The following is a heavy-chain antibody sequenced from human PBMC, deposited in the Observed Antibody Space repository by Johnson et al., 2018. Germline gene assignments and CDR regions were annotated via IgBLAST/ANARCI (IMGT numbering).Heavy chain of an antibody. CDR3: ARDPFIWRRDGYNYGGVAFDI. J-gene: IGHJ3*02. Sequence: VQLVESGGGLVKPGGSLRLSCAASGFTFSSYSMAWVRQAPGKGLEWVSSISSSSSYIYYADSVKGRFTISRDNAKNSLFLQMDSLRAEDTAVYYCARDPFIWRRDGYNYGGVAFDIWGQGTMVTVSS. CDR1: GFTFSSYS. CDR2: ISSSSSYI. V-gene: IGHV3-21*01. D-gene: IGHD5-24*01.